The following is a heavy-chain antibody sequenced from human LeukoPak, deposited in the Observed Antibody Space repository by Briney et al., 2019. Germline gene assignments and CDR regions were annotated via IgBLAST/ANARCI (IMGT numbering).Heavy chain of an antibody. Sequence: ASVKVSCKASGYTFTGYYMHWVRQAPGQGLEWMGWINPNSGGTNYAQKFRGRVTMTRDTSISTAYMELSRLRSDDTAVYYCASQPKDIVVVPAAGYDYYGMDVWGQGTTVTVSS. J-gene: IGHJ6*02. V-gene: IGHV1-2*02. CDR1: GYTFTGYY. D-gene: IGHD2-2*01. CDR2: INPNSGGT. CDR3: ASQPKDIVVVPAAGYDYYGMDV.